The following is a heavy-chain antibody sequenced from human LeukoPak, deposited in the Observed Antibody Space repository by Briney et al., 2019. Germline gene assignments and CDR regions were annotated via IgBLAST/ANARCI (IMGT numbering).Heavy chain of an antibody. D-gene: IGHD4-17*01. CDR3: ARASGDYLWRTFDI. Sequence: QVRLQEACPGRVNPCQTLSFTSTVSGGSITSGNYYRTRILQLAGLGPGGIGGFYNSGSTNYNPSLESRVTISFDTPKNQFSLNMSSVTAADTAVYYCARASGDYLWRTFDIWGQGTMVTVSS. V-gene: IGHV4-61*02. CDR1: GGSITSGNYY. CDR2: FYNSGST. J-gene: IGHJ3*02.